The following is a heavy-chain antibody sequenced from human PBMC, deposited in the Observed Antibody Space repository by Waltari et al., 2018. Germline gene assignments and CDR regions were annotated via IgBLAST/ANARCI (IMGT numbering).Heavy chain of an antibody. D-gene: IGHD6-13*01. Sequence: QVQLVQSGAEVKKPGSSVKVSCKASGGTFSSYAISWVRQAPGQGLEWMGRIIPSLGKANDAQKVQGRGTITADKSTSTAYMELSSLRSEDTAVYYCARSGSIAAAGLYYYYGMDVWGQGTTVTVSS. CDR2: IIPSLGKA. J-gene: IGHJ6*02. V-gene: IGHV1-69*04. CDR3: ARSGSIAAAGLYYYYGMDV. CDR1: GGTFSSYA.